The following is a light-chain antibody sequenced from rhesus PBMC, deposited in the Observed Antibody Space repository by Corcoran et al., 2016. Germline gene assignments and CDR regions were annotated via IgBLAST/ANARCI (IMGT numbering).Light chain of an antibody. J-gene: IGKJ3*01. CDR2: RAY. Sequence: DIQMTQSPSSLSASVGDRVTITCRASQGISNWLAWYQQKPGKAPKLLIYRAYNLETGVPSRFSGSGSGTDFTLTISSLQPEDIATYYCQQHDNSPFTFGPGTKLDIK. CDR1: QGISNW. CDR3: QQHDNSPFT. V-gene: IGKV1-69*01.